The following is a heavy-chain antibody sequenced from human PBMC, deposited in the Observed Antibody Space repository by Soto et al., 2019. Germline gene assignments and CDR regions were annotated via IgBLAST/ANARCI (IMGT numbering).Heavy chain of an antibody. D-gene: IGHD3-16*01. Sequence: EVQLVESGGGLVQPGGSLRLSCAASGFTFSSYWMSWVRQAPGKGLEWVANIKQDGSEKYYVDSVKGRFTISRDNAKNPLFLQMNRLEAGEPAGYFRGRALWPFAHWGQGTLVPVSS. V-gene: IGHV3-7*01. J-gene: IGHJ4*02. CDR3: GRALWPFAH. CDR1: GFTFSSYW. CDR2: IKQDGSEK.